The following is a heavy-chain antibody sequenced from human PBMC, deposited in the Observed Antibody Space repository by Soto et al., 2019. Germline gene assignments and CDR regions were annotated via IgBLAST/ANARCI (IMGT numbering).Heavy chain of an antibody. CDR3: ASLNQGSGYSSSWSPYNWFDP. CDR2: IYYSGST. J-gene: IGHJ5*02. CDR1: GGSISRYY. D-gene: IGHD6-13*01. V-gene: IGHV4-59*01. Sequence: PSETLSLTCTVSGGSISRYYWSWIRQPPEKGLKWIGYIYYSGSTNYNPSLKSRVTISVDTSKNQFSLKLSSVTAADTAVYYCASLNQGSGYSSSWSPYNWFDPWGQGTLVTVS.